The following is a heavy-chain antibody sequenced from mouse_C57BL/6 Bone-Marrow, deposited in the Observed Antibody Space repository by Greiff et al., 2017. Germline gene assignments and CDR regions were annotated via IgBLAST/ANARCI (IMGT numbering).Heavy chain of an antibody. CDR2: ISDGGSYT. D-gene: IGHD4-1*01. V-gene: IGHV5-4*03. J-gene: IGHJ2*01. CDR1: GFTFSSYA. Sequence: DVKLVESGGGLVKPGGSLKLSCAASGFTFSSYAMSWVRQTPEKRLEWVATISDGGSYTYYPDNVKGRFTISRDNAKNNLYLQMSHLKSEDTAMYYCASLWDEDYWGQGTTLTVSS. CDR3: ASLWDEDY.